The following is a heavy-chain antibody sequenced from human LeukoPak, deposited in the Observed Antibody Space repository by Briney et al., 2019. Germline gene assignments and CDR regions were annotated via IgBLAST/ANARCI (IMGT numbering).Heavy chain of an antibody. Sequence: TGGSLSLSFAVSGFTFSSYWMHWVRQVPGKGLVWVSRINTDGSSTSYADSVKGRFTISRDNAKSTLYLQMNSLRAEDTAVYYCTRVGYCATTSCRTAFDIWGQGTVVTVSS. J-gene: IGHJ3*02. D-gene: IGHD2-2*01. V-gene: IGHV3-74*01. CDR1: GFTFSSYW. CDR2: INTDGSST. CDR3: TRVGYCATTSCRTAFDI.